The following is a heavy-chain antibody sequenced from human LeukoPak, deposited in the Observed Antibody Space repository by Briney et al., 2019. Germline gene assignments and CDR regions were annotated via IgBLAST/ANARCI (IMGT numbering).Heavy chain of an antibody. V-gene: IGHV4-59*08. J-gene: IGHJ4*02. CDR3: ARVIGYCSSTSCFGYFDY. D-gene: IGHD2-2*01. CDR1: GGSISSYY. CDR2: IYYSGST. Sequence: KSSETLSLTCTVSGGSISSYYWSWIRQPPGKGLEWVGYIYYSGSTNYNPSLKSRVTTSVDTSKNQLSLKLSSVTAADTAVYHCARVIGYCSSTSCFGYFDYWGQGTLVTVSS.